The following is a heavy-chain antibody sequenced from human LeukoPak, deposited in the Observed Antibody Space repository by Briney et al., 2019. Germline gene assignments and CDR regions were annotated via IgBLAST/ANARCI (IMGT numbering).Heavy chain of an antibody. V-gene: IGHV3-21*01. CDR2: ISSSSSYI. Sequence: GGSLRLSCAASGFTFSSYSMNWVRQAPGKGLEWVSSISSSSSYIYYADSVKGRFTISRDNAKNSLYLQMNSVRAEDTAVYYRARGLLAVARSGAFGIWGQGTMVTVSS. D-gene: IGHD6-19*01. CDR3: ARGLLAVARSGAFGI. CDR1: GFTFSSYS. J-gene: IGHJ3*02.